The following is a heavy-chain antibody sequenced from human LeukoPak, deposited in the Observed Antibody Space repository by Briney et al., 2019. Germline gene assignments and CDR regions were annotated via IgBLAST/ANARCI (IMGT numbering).Heavy chain of an antibody. J-gene: IGHJ3*01. CDR1: GYTFTDNY. D-gene: IGHD3-22*01. Sequence: ASVRVSCKASGYTFTDNYIHWVRQAPGQGLEWMGRVNPDSGGINYAQKFQGRVTMTRDTSINTAFVELRRLRSDDTATYYCARAQNYHDRSGYSDDTFDVWGHGTMITVSS. CDR3: ARAQNYHDRSGYSDDTFDV. V-gene: IGHV1-2*06. CDR2: VNPDSGGI.